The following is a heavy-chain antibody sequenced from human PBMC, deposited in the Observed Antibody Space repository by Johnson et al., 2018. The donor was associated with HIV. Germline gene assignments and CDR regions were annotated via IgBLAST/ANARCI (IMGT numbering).Heavy chain of an antibody. Sequence: QEKLVESGGGVVQPGGSLRLSCAASGFTFSSYGMHWVRQAPGKGLEWVAAIWYDGSNVYYADSVRGRFTISRDNSKSALFLQMNSLRAEDTAVYYCAKEEPVIQFLEWFPGAFDIWGQGTMVAVSS. J-gene: IGHJ3*02. V-gene: IGHV3-33*06. D-gene: IGHD3-3*01. CDR2: IWYDGSNV. CDR1: GFTFSSYG. CDR3: AKEEPVIQFLEWFPGAFDI.